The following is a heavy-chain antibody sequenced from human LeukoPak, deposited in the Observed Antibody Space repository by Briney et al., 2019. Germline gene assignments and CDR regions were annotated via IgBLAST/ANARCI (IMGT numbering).Heavy chain of an antibody. CDR3: ARARIVVVPAATHRYYYGVDV. CDR2: INHSGST. V-gene: IGHV4-34*01. J-gene: IGHJ6*02. CDR1: GGSFSGYY. Sequence: SETLSLTCAVYGGSFSGYYWSWIRQPPGKGLEWIGEINHSGSTNYNPSLKSRVTISVDTSKNQFSLKLSSVTAADTAVYYCARARIVVVPAATHRYYYGVDVWGQGTTVTVSS. D-gene: IGHD2-2*01.